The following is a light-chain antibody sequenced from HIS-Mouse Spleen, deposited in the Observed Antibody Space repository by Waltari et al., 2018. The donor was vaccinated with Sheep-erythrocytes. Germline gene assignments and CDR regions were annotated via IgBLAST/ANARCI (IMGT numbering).Light chain of an antibody. J-gene: IGLJ2*01. V-gene: IGLV2-14*01. Sequence: QSALTQPASVSVSPGQSITISCTATSSDVGGYNYVSWYQQHPGKAPKLMIYEVSNRPSGVSNRFSGSTSGNTASLTISGLQAEDEADYYCSSYTSSSTPVVFGGGTKLTVL. CDR2: EVS. CDR1: SSDVGGYNY. CDR3: SSYTSSSTPVV.